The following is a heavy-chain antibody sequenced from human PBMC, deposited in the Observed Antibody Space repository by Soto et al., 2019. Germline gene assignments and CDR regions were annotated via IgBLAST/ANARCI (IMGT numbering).Heavy chain of an antibody. CDR2: IYSGGTT. CDR3: ARKGDRSDYSGGFDP. Sequence: EVQLVESGGGLVQPGGSLRLSCAASGFTVSSNYMSWVRQAPGKGLERVSVIYSGGTTYYADSVKGRFTISRDNSKNTLYLQMNSLIAEDTAVYYCARKGDRSDYSGGFDPWGQGTLVTVSS. D-gene: IGHD3-22*01. CDR1: GFTVSSNY. V-gene: IGHV3-66*01. J-gene: IGHJ5*02.